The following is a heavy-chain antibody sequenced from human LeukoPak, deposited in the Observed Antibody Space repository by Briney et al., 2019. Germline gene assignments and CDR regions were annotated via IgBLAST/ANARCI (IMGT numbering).Heavy chain of an antibody. V-gene: IGHV3-7*03. CDR3: ARVESIGWWHYFDY. Sequence: PGGSLRLSCAASGFTFSSSWMSWVRQAPGKGLEWVASIKEDGSEKYYVDSVKGRFAISRDNAKNSLYLQMNSLRAEDTAVYYCARVESIGWWHYFDYWGQGTLVTVSS. CDR1: GFTFSSSW. CDR2: IKEDGSEK. D-gene: IGHD6-19*01. J-gene: IGHJ4*02.